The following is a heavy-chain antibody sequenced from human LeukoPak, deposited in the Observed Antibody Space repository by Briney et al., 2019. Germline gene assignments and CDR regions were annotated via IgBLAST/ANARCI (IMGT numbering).Heavy chain of an antibody. J-gene: IGHJ4*02. D-gene: IGHD2-2*01. CDR2: IYTSGST. V-gene: IGHV4-61*02. CDR3: ARAQGGLVPAADYFDY. CDR1: GGSISSGSYY. Sequence: SETLSLTCTVSGGSISSGSYYWSWIRQPAGKGLEWIGRIYTSGSTNYNPSLKSRVTISVDTSKNQFSLKLSSVTAADTAVYYCARAQGGLVPAADYFDYWGQGTLVTVSS.